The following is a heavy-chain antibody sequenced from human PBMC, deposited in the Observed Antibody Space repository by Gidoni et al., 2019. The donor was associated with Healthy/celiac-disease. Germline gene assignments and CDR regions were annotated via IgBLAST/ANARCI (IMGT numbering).Heavy chain of an antibody. D-gene: IGHD5-18*01. Sequence: QVQLVQSGAEVKKPGASVKVSCKASGSTFTSYYMHWVRQAPGQGLEWMGIINPSGGSTSYAQKLQGRVTMTRDTSTSTVYMELSSLRSEDTAVYYCARELGRYSYGSAFDIWGQGTMVTVSS. V-gene: IGHV1-46*04. J-gene: IGHJ3*02. CDR2: INPSGGST. CDR3: ARELGRYSYGSAFDI. CDR1: GSTFTSYY.